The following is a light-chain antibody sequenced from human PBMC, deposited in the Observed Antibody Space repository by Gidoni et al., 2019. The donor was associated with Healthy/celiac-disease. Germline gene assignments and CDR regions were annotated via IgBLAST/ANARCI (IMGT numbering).Light chain of an antibody. CDR1: QSVLYSSNNKNY. J-gene: IGKJ4*01. CDR2: WAS. Sequence: DIVMTQSPDSLAVSLGERATINCKSSQSVLYSSNNKNYLAWYQQKPGQPPTLLIYWASTRESGVPDRFSGSGSGTDFSLTISSLQAEDVAVYYCQQYYTPLTFGGGTKVEIK. V-gene: IGKV4-1*01. CDR3: QQYYTPLT.